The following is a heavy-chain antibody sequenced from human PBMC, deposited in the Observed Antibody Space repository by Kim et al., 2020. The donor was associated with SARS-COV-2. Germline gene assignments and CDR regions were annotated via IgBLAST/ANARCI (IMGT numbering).Heavy chain of an antibody. V-gene: IGHV4-59*01. CDR3: ARGRMIVVAHPGWFDP. D-gene: IGHD3-22*01. CDR1: GGSISSYY. CDR2: IYYSGST. Sequence: SETLSLTCTVSGGSISSYYWSWIRQPPGKGLEWIGYIYYSGSTNYNPSLKSRVTISVDTSKNQFSLKLSSVTAADTAVYYCARGRMIVVAHPGWFDPWGQGTLVTVSS. J-gene: IGHJ5*02.